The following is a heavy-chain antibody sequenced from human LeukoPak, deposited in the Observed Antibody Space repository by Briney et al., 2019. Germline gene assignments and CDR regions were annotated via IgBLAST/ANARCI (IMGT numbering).Heavy chain of an antibody. D-gene: IGHD3-16*01. CDR2: IIPIFGTA. CDR1: GGTFSSYA. V-gene: IGHV1-69*05. J-gene: IGHJ5*02. CDR3: ARDLGVANWFDP. Sequence: GASVKVSCKASGGTFSSYAISWVRQAPGQGLEWMGGIIPIFGTANYAQKFQGRVTITKDTSASTAYMELSSLRSEDTAVYYCARDLGVANWFDPWGQGTLVTVSS.